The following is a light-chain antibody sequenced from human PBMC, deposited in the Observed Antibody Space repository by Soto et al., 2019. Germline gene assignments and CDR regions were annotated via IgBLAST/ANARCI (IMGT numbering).Light chain of an antibody. J-gene: IGKJ4*01. V-gene: IGKV3-20*01. CDR2: GAS. CDR3: QQYSNSPPLT. Sequence: IELTHSPGTLSLSPWEIATLSCRASQSVSSSYLAWYQQKPGQAPRLLIYGASNRATGIPGRFSGSGSGTDFTLTISRLEPEDFAVYYCQQYSNSPPLTFGGETKVDIK. CDR1: QSVSSSY.